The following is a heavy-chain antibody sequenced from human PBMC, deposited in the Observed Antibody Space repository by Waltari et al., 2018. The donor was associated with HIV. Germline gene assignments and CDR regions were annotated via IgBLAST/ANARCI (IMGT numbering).Heavy chain of an antibody. CDR2: INPSGTKT. Sequence: QVQLVQSRAEVKKPGTSVRLSCKASASDFSIYYIHWVRQATGQGLEWMGIINPSGTKTTYAPRFQGRVTLTKDTSTNTVFLELRRLRSEDTAVYYCARELDYWGQGTLVTVSS. CDR1: ASDFSIYY. V-gene: IGHV1-46*03. CDR3: ARELDY. J-gene: IGHJ4*02.